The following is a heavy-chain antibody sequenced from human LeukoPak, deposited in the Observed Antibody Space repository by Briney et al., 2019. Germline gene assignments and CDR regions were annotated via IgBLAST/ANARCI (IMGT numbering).Heavy chain of an antibody. D-gene: IGHD1-26*01. CDR1: GFTFSSYG. Sequence: GGSLRLSCAASGFTFSSYGMHWVRQAPGKGLEWVAFIRYDGSNKYYADSVKGRFTISRDNSKNTLYLQMNSLRAEDTAVYYCAKIEGGSYDSSSFDYWDQGTLVTVSS. V-gene: IGHV3-30*02. CDR3: AKIEGGSYDSSSFDY. J-gene: IGHJ4*02. CDR2: IRYDGSNK.